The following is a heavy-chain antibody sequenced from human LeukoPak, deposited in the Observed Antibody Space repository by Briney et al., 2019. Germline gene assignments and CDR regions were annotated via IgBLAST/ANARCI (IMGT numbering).Heavy chain of an antibody. CDR1: GGTISSYF. Sequence: SETLSLTCTVSGGTISSYFWTWIRQPPGKGLEWMGYIYYSGTTNYNPSLKSRVTISVDTSKNQFSLNLNSVTAADTAVYFCARDEGSAYPFDYWGQGTLVTVSS. CDR2: IYYSGTT. CDR3: ARDEGSAYPFDY. V-gene: IGHV4-59*12. J-gene: IGHJ4*02. D-gene: IGHD3-22*01.